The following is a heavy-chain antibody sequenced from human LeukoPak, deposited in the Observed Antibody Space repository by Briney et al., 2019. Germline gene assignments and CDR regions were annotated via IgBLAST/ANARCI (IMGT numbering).Heavy chain of an antibody. CDR2: IYTRGST. V-gene: IGHV4-4*07. CDR1: GGSISSYF. J-gene: IGHJ5*02. CDR3: ARGTYGSGGHNWFDP. D-gene: IGHD3-10*01. Sequence: SETLSLTCTVSGGSISSYFWSWIRQPAGKGLEWIGRIYTRGSTNYNPSLKSRVTMSVDTSKNQFSLKLSSVTAADTAVHYCARGTYGSGGHNWFDPWGQGTLVTVSS.